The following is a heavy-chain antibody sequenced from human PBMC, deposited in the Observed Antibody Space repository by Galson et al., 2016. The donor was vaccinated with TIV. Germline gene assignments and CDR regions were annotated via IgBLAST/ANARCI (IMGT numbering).Heavy chain of an antibody. CDR2: INLNSGGT. V-gene: IGHV1-2*02. CDR3: ARFVYGDYVDY. CDR1: GYTFTGYY. Sequence: SVKVSCKASGYTFTGYYIHWVRQAPGRGLEWMGWINLNSGGTVYAQKFQGRVTMTRDTSITTAYMELTTLTSDDTAVYYCARFVYGDYVDYWGQGTLVTVSS. J-gene: IGHJ4*02. D-gene: IGHD4-17*01.